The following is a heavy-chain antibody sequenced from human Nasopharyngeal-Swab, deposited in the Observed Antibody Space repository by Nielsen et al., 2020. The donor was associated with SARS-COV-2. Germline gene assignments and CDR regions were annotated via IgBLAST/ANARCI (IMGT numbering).Heavy chain of an antibody. CDR3: ARDHPPDSSGYYGSVDAFDI. CDR2: ISSSGSTI. V-gene: IGHV3-48*03. J-gene: IGHJ3*02. D-gene: IGHD3-22*01. Sequence: WIRKPPGKGLEWVSYISSSGSTIYYADSVKGRFTISRDNAKNSLYLQMNSLRAEDTAVYYCARDHPPDSSGYYGSVDAFDIWGQGTMVTVSS.